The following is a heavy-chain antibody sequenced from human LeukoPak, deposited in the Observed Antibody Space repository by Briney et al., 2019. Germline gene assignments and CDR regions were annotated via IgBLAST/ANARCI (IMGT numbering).Heavy chain of an antibody. D-gene: IGHD2-2*01. CDR2: IYYSGST. Sequence: SETLSLTCSVSGGSISSYYWSWIRQPPGKGLEWIGYIYYSGSTNYNPSLKSRVTISVDTSKNQFSLKLSSVTAADTAVYYCARGPPGKNTSKRPYYYMDVWGKGTTVTVSS. CDR3: ARGPPGKNTSKRPYYYMDV. V-gene: IGHV4-59*01. CDR1: GGSISSYY. J-gene: IGHJ6*03.